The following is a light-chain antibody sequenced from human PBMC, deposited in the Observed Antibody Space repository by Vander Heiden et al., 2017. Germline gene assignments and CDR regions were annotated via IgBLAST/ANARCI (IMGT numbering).Light chain of an antibody. Sequence: EILMTQSPATLSVSPGERATPSCRASQNIDRDLAWYQQKPGQAPRLLIYRASTRATGIPARFSGSGSGTEFTLTINSLQSEDFAVYYCQQYNIWPPLYTFGQGTRLEIK. V-gene: IGKV3-15*01. CDR3: QQYNIWPPLYT. CDR2: RAS. J-gene: IGKJ2*01. CDR1: QNIDRD.